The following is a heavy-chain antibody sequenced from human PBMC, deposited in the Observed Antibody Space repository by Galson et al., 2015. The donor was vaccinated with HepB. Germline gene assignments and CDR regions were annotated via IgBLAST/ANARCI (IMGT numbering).Heavy chain of an antibody. CDR1: GYPFTSYW. J-gene: IGHJ4*02. D-gene: IGHD3-10*01. CDR3: AKIRGSMVRGIIGPDYFDY. Sequence: QSGAEVTKPGESLKISCSASGYPFTSYWIGWVRQMPGKGPEWMGIIYPDDSDVKYSPSFEGHVTISADKSISTAYLQWNSLKASDTALYYCAKIRGSMVRGIIGPDYFDYWGQGTLVTVSS. V-gene: IGHV5-51*01. CDR2: IYPDDSDV.